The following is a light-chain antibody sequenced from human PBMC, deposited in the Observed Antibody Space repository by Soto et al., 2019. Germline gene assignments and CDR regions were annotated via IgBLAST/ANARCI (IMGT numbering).Light chain of an antibody. Sequence: QSVLTQPPSLSAAPGQKVTISCSGARSNIGKNFVSWYQHLPGTAPKLLIYDNSQRPSGIPDRFSGSKSGTSATLGITGLQTGDEADYYCATWDTDLGTGVVVFGGGTKLTVL. CDR3: ATWDTDLGTGVVV. V-gene: IGLV1-51*01. CDR2: DNS. CDR1: RSNIGKNF. J-gene: IGLJ2*01.